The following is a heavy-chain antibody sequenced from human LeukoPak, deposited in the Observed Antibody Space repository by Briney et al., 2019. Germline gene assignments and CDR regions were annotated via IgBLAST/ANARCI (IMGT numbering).Heavy chain of an antibody. J-gene: IGHJ4*02. V-gene: IGHV3-23*01. CDR2: ISGSGGNT. CDR1: GFSFDDYG. Sequence: GGSLRLSCAASGFSFDDYGLTWVRQAPGKGLEWVSGISGSGGNTYYADAVKGRFTISRDNSKNTLYLQMNSLRADDTAVYYCANGYSSGGGFDYWGQGTLVTVSS. CDR3: ANGYSSGGGFDY. D-gene: IGHD6-19*01.